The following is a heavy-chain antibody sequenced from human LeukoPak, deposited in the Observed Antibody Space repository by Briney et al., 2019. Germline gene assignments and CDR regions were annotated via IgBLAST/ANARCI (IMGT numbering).Heavy chain of an antibody. CDR2: IYHSGST. Sequence: SETLSLTCAVSGGSISSGGYSWSWIRQPPGKGLEWIGYIYHSGSTYYNPSLKSRVTISVDRSKNQFSLQLSSVTAADTAVYYCARGRDIVVVPAATAWFDPWGQGTLVTVSS. CDR1: GGSISSGGYS. V-gene: IGHV4-30-2*01. J-gene: IGHJ5*02. D-gene: IGHD2-2*01. CDR3: ARGRDIVVVPAATAWFDP.